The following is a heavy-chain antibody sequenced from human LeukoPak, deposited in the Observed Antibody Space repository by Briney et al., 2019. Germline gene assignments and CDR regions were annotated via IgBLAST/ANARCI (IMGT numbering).Heavy chain of an antibody. CDR2: ISAYNGNT. V-gene: IGHV1-18*01. Sequence: ASVKVSCKASGYTFTSYDINWVRQATGQGLEWMGWISAYNGNTNYAQKLQGRVTMTTDTSTSTAYMELRSLRSDDTAVYYCARSVDTAMVTGYWGQGTLVTVSS. J-gene: IGHJ4*02. D-gene: IGHD5-18*01. CDR1: GYTFTSYD. CDR3: ARSVDTAMVTGY.